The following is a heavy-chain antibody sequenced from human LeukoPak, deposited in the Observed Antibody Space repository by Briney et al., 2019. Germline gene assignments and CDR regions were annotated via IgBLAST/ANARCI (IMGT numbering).Heavy chain of an antibody. Sequence: PGGSLRLSCAASGFTFSIYAMHWVRQAPGKGLEWVAVISYDENDKYYADSVKGRFTISRDNSKNTLYLQMSSLTAADTAVYYCAKDRSIGTYYTFDHWGQGTLVTVSS. J-gene: IGHJ4*02. CDR2: ISYDENDK. CDR1: GFTFSIYA. V-gene: IGHV3-30*04. CDR3: AKDRSIGTYYTFDH. D-gene: IGHD1-26*01.